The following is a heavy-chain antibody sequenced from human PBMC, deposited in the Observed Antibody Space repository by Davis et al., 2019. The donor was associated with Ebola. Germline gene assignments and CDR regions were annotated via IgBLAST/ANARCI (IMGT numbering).Heavy chain of an antibody. CDR3: ARAPIAGAGTRWGTRWFDP. D-gene: IGHD6-13*01. CDR1: GGSFRDYY. J-gene: IGHJ5*02. V-gene: IGHV4-34*01. Sequence: PSETLSLTCAVYGGSFRDYYWSWIRQPPGKGLEWIGEINRSGRTYNNPSLKSRVTISIDTSRNQFSLKLSSVTAADTAVYYCARAPIAGAGTRWGTRWFDPWGQGTLVSVSS. CDR2: INRSGRT.